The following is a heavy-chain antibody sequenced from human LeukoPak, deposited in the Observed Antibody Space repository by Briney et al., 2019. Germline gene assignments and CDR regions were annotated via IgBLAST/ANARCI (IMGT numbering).Heavy chain of an antibody. CDR2: IYYSERT. J-gene: IGHJ3*02. V-gene: IGHV4-39*01. CDR1: SRSLSSISYY. CDR3: ASSHGSGSLVDPSDAFDI. Sequence: SETLSLTCTVSSRSLSSISYYWGWIRQPPGKGLEWTGTIYYSERTYHNASLMSRVTISVDTSQNQFSRKLSSVTAADTAVYYCASSHGSGSLVDPSDAFDIWGQGTMVTVSS. D-gene: IGHD3-10*01.